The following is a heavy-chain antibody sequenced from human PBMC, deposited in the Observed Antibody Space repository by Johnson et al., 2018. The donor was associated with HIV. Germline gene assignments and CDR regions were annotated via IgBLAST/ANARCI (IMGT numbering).Heavy chain of an antibody. D-gene: IGHD4-11*01. CDR3: ARGTYTHMTTVTESAFDI. V-gene: IGHV3-11*01. CDR2: ISSSGSTI. Sequence: QVQLVESGGGVVQPGRSLRLSCAASGFTFSDYYMSWIRQAPGKGLEWVSYISSSGSTIYYADSVKGRFTISRDNAKKSLYLQMNSLRPEDSALYYCARGTYTHMTTVTESAFDIRGQGTMVTVSS. CDR1: GFTFSDYY. J-gene: IGHJ3*02.